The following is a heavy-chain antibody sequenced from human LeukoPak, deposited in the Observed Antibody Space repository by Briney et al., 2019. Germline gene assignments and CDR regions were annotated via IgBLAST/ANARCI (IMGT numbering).Heavy chain of an antibody. D-gene: IGHD5-12*01. V-gene: IGHV3-66*01. CDR3: ARVQKSRKSVASAVDC. J-gene: IGHJ4*02. Sequence: GGSLRLSCAASGFTVSSNYMSWIRQAPGKGLEWVSVIFGGGNTHYSDSVKGRFSISRDDSKNTLYLQMNSLRDEDTAVYYCARVQKSRKSVASAVDCWGQGTVVIVSS. CDR1: GFTVSSNY. CDR2: IFGGGNT.